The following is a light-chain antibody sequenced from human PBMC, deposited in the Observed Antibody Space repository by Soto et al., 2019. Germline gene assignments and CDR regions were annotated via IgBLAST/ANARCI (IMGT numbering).Light chain of an antibody. CDR3: QQYVTSPEIP. J-gene: IGKJ5*01. V-gene: IGKV3-20*01. Sequence: GERARLCCWASETVGDYLAWYQQKPGQAPRLLIYGATNRTSGTPDRFSGSGSETAFTLAISSLEPADFAVYYCQQYVTSPEIPFGQGTQLEIK. CDR1: ETVGDY. CDR2: GAT.